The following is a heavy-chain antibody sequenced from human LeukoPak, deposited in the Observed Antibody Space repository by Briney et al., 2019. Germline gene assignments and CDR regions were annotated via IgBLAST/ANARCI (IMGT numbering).Heavy chain of an antibody. CDR1: GFTFSSYA. J-gene: IGHJ5*02. V-gene: IGHV3-23*01. Sequence: GGSLRLSCAASGFTFSSYAMSWVRQAPGKGLEWVSAISGSGGSTYYADSVKGRFTISRDNSKNTLYLQMNSLRAEDTAVYYCAKAFIEPYYDSSGYYCWFDPWGQGTLVTVSS. CDR3: AKAFIEPYYDSSGYYCWFDP. CDR2: ISGSGGST. D-gene: IGHD3-22*01.